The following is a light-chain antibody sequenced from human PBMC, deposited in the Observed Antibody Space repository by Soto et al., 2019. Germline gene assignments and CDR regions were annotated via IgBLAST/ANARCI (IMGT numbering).Light chain of an antibody. Sequence: DILMTQSPSSLSASVGDRVTITCRASETISSFVTWYQHKSGTAPKLLIYAATTVQSGVPSRFSGSGYGTDLTLTIDSLHSEDFATYYCQQGYSAPYTFGQGTTLDLK. CDR2: AAT. V-gene: IGKV1-39*01. CDR3: QQGYSAPYT. CDR1: ETISSF. J-gene: IGKJ2*01.